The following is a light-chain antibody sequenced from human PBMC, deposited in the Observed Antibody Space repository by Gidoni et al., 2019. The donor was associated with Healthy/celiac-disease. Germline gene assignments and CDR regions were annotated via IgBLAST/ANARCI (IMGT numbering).Light chain of an antibody. CDR2: LGS. V-gene: IGKV2-28*01. Sequence: SVMTQSPLSLPVTPGAPASIPCRSSQSLLHSNGYNYLDWYLQKPGQSPQLLIYLGSNRASGVPDRFSGSGSGTDFTLKISRVEAEDVGVYYCMQALQTPPYTFXQXTKLEIK. CDR1: QSLLHSNGYNY. J-gene: IGKJ2*01. CDR3: MQALQTPPYT.